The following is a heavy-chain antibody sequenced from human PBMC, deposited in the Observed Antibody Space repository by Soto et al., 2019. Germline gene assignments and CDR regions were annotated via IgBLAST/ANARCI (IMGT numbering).Heavy chain of an antibody. J-gene: IGHJ5*02. D-gene: IGHD4-17*01. V-gene: IGHV4-31*03. CDR1: GGSISSGGYY. CDR2: IYYSGST. CDR3: AISLTPVTLFDP. Sequence: QVKLQESGPGLVKPSQTLSLTCTVSGGSISSGGYYWSWIRQHPGKGLEWIGYIYYSGSTYYNPYLKSRVITSVDTSKNQFSLKLSSVTAEDTAVYYCAISLTPVTLFDPWGQGTLVTVSS.